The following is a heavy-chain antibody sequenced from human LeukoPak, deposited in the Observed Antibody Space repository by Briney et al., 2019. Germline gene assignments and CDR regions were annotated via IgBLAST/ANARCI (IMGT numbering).Heavy chain of an antibody. J-gene: IGHJ4*02. CDR3: AKARYNSGWYDD. CDR2: IGGSSATT. D-gene: IGHD6-13*01. Sequence: GGSLRLSCAASGFTSSSYAMSWVRQAPGKGLEWVSVIGGSSATTYYADSGKGRFAISRDNSKNMLYLQMSSLRAEDTAVYYCAKARYNSGWYDDWGQGTLVTVSS. CDR1: GFTSSSYA. V-gene: IGHV3-23*01.